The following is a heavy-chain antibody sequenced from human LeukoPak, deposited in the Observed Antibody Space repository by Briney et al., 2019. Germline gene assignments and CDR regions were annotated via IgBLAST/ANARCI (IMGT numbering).Heavy chain of an antibody. V-gene: IGHV4-38-2*01. Sequence: PSETLSLTCAVSGYSISSGYYWGWIRQPPGKGLEWIGSIYHSGSTYYNPSLKSRVTISVDTSKNQFSLKLSSVTAADTAVYYCARRYDFWSGYYLGWGQGTLVTLSS. CDR1: GYSISSGYY. J-gene: IGHJ4*02. CDR3: ARRYDFWSGYYLG. CDR2: IYHSGST. D-gene: IGHD3-3*01.